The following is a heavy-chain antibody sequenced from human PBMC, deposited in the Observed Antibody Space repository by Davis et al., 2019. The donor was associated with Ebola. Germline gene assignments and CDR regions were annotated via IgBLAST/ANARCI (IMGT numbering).Heavy chain of an antibody. D-gene: IGHD5-24*01. Sequence: GGSLRLSCAASGFTFDDYAMHWVRQAPGKGLEWVSGISWNSGSIGYADSVKGRFTISRDNAKNSLYLQMNSLRAEDTALYYCARDGPEVEYSYYYYGMDVWGKGTTVTVSS. CDR2: ISWNSGSI. CDR3: ARDGPEVEYSYYYYGMDV. CDR1: GFTFDDYA. V-gene: IGHV3-9*01. J-gene: IGHJ6*04.